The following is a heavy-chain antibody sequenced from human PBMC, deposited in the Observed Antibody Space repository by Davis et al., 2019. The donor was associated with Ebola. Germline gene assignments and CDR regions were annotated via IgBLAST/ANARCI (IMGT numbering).Heavy chain of an antibody. CDR2: IYYSGST. V-gene: IGHV4-39*07. J-gene: IGHJ4*02. D-gene: IGHD3-10*01. CDR3: ARRRGYFDY. CDR1: GGSISSTSHY. Sequence: MPSETLSLTCTVSGGSISSTSHYWGWIRQPPGKGLQWIGSIYYSGSTYYNPSLKSRVTISVDRSKNQFSLKLSSVTAADTAVYYCARRRGYFDYWGQGTLVTVSS.